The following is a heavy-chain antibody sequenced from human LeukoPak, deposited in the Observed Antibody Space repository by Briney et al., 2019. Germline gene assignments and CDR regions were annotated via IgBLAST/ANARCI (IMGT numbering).Heavy chain of an antibody. D-gene: IGHD3/OR15-3a*01. CDR3: VRRTRNYFDY. CDR2: ISYNGGST. J-gene: IGHJ4*02. CDR1: GLTVSSNY. Sequence: PGGSLRLSCAASGLTVSSNYMSWVRQAPGKALEYVSAISYNGGSTYYANSVKDRFTISRDNSKNTLYLQMSSLRPEDTAVFYCVRRTRNYFDYWGQGTLVTVSS. V-gene: IGHV3-64D*09.